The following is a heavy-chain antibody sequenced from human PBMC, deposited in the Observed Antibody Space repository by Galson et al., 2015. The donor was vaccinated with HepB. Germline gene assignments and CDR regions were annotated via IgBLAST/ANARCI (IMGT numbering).Heavy chain of an antibody. V-gene: IGHV5-51*01. CDR3: ATHYSGSWYSQFDY. Sequence: QSGAEVKKPGESLKISCKGSGYSFSNYWIGWVRQMPGQGLEYMGIIYPGDSDTRYSPSFQGQVTISADKSISATYLQWSSLKASDTAIYYCATHYSGSWYSQFDYWGQGTLVTVSS. D-gene: IGHD6-13*01. CDR1: GYSFSNYW. CDR2: IYPGDSDT. J-gene: IGHJ4*02.